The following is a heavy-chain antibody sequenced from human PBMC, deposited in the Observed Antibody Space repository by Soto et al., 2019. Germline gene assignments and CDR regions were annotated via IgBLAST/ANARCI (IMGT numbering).Heavy chain of an antibody. Sequence: EVQLLESGGGLVQPGGSLRLSCAASAFTFSSYAMSWVRQAPGKGLEWVSAISGSGDSTHYADSVKGRFTISRDNSKNTLSLQMNSLRVEDTGIYYCAKLEWLEFGGDYWGQGTLVTVSS. CDR1: AFTFSSYA. CDR3: AKLEWLEFGGDY. CDR2: ISGSGDST. D-gene: IGHD6-19*01. V-gene: IGHV3-23*01. J-gene: IGHJ4*02.